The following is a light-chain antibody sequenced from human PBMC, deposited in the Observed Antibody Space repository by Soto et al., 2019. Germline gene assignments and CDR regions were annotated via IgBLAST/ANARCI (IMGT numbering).Light chain of an antibody. CDR1: QSVLYTNNKNY. V-gene: IGKV4-1*01. CDR2: WAS. CDR3: HQYYTTPLT. Sequence: DILMTQSPGSLTVSLGERATINCKTSQSVLYTNNKNYLGWFQQKPGQPPKLLVSWASTRESGVPDRFSGSVSGTDFTLTISSLQAEDVALYYCHQYYTTPLTFGQGTKLQIK. J-gene: IGKJ2*01.